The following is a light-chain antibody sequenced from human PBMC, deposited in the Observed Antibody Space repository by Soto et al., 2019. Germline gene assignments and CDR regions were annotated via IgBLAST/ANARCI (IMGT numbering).Light chain of an antibody. CDR2: GAS. J-gene: IGKJ1*01. V-gene: IGKV3-15*01. CDR1: QSISRN. CDR3: QQYNQWPGP. Sequence: SQSSATRSVSTGAIATLSCRASQSISRNLAWYTKTPGQSPRLLIYGASSRATGVPVRLRGSGYGVAFTIAIGGLQSEDWAVDHGQQYNQWPGPFCQGTKVDIK.